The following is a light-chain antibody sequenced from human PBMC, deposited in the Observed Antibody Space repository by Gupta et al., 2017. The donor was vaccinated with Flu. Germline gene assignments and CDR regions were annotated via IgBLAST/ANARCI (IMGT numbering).Light chain of an antibody. Sequence: DIQMTQSPSSLSASVGDRVTITCRASQSIGKYLNWYQQEPGKAPKILIYAASTLQSGGPSRFSGSGSGTEFTLTISRLQPEDFVTYYCQQRVSTPFTFGHGTKVEIK. J-gene: IGKJ3*01. CDR1: QSIGKY. V-gene: IGKV1-39*01. CDR2: AAS. CDR3: QQRVSTPFT.